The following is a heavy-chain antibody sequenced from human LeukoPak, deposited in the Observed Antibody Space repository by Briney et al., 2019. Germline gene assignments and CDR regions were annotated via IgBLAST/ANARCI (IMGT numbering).Heavy chain of an antibody. D-gene: IGHD1-26*01. V-gene: IGHV3-7*03. CDR1: GFTFSSYW. CDR2: IKQDGGEI. CDR3: ARDKKVGATNFDY. Sequence: PGGSLRLSCAASGFTFSSYWMSWVRQAPGKGPEWVANIKQDGGEIYYVDSVKGRLTISRDNAKNSLYLQMNSLRAEDTAVYYCARDKKVGATNFDYWGQGTLVTVSS. J-gene: IGHJ4*02.